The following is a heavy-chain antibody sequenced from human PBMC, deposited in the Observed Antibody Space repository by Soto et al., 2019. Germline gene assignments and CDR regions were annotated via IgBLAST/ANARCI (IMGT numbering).Heavy chain of an antibody. CDR1: GDTFSRHY. V-gene: IGHV1-46*03. J-gene: IGHJ6*01. D-gene: IGHD3-3*01. CDR2: VDPVNGDT. Sequence: QVQLMQPGAEVMKPGASMTFSCKASGDTFSRHYVHWVRQAPGQGLEWMGRVDPVNGDTTYSQEFQGRVTMTSDTSTNTVYMVLSSLKSDDTAVYCCSTRVKGDFDVWGQGTTVVVS. CDR3: STRVKGDFDV.